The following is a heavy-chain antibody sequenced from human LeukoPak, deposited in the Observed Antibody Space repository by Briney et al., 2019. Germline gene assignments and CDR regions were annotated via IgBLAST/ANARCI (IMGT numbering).Heavy chain of an antibody. CDR2: LYYSGST. Sequence: SETLSLTCTVSGGSISSSTFYWGWIRQPPGKGLEWIGSLYYSGSTNYNPSLKSRVTISVDTSKNQFSLKLSSVTAADTAVYYCARHLVGALDYWGQGTLVTVSS. CDR3: ARHLVGALDY. J-gene: IGHJ4*02. V-gene: IGHV4-39*01. D-gene: IGHD1-26*01. CDR1: GGSISSSTFY.